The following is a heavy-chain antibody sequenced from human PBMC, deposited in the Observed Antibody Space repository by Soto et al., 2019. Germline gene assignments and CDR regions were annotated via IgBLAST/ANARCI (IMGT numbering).Heavy chain of an antibody. CDR3: ARAGRWLQFYYYYGMDV. Sequence: PSETLSLTCAVYGGSFSGYYWSWIRQPPGKGLEWIGEINHSGSTNYNPSLKSRVTISVDTSKNQFSLKLSSVTAADTAVYYCARAGRWLQFYYYYGMDVWGQGTTVTVS. V-gene: IGHV4-34*01. J-gene: IGHJ6*02. CDR2: INHSGST. D-gene: IGHD3-10*01. CDR1: GGSFSGYY.